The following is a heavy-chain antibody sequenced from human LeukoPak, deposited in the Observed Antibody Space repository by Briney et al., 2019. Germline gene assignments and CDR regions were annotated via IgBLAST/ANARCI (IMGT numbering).Heavy chain of an antibody. CDR1: GGSISSYY. Sequence: SETLSLTFTVSGGSISSYYWSWIRQPPGKGLEWIGYIYYSGSTNYNPSLKSRVTISVDTSKNQFSLKLSSVTAADTAVYYCARTDCGGDCYSSPDAFDIWGQGTMVTVSS. V-gene: IGHV4-59*08. J-gene: IGHJ3*02. CDR2: IYYSGST. CDR3: ARTDCGGDCYSSPDAFDI. D-gene: IGHD2-21*01.